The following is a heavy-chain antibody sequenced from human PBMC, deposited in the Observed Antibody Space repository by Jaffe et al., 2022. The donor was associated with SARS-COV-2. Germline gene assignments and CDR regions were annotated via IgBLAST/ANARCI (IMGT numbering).Heavy chain of an antibody. CDR2: ISSGSRTI. Sequence: EVQLVESGGGLVQPGGSLRLSCAASGFTFRSYSMNWVRQAPGKGLEWVSYISSGSRTIYYADSVKGRFTVSRDNAKNSLFLHMNSLRDEDTAVYYCARSLGDCTSTSCYRFDYWGQGTLLTVSS. CDR3: ARSLGDCTSTSCYRFDY. CDR1: GFTFRSYS. V-gene: IGHV3-48*02. J-gene: IGHJ4*02. D-gene: IGHD2-2*01.